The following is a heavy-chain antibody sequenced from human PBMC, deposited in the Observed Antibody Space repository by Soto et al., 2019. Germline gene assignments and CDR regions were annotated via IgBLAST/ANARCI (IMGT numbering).Heavy chain of an antibody. CDR2: VSYSGST. V-gene: IGHV4-61*01. J-gene: IGHJ4*01. CDR3: ARLGLLRYLDGSIQY. Sequence: SETLSLTCTVSGDSISTANYYWSWLRQPPGKGLEWIGYVSYSGSTNYNPSLKSRVTISVDTSKSQFSLKLSSVTAADTAVYYCARLGLLRYLDGSIQYWGHGPLLTGSS. D-gene: IGHD3-9*01. CDR1: GDSISTANYY.